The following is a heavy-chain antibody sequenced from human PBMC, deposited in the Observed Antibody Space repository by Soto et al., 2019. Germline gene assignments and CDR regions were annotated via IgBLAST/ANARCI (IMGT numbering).Heavy chain of an antibody. CDR3: ARTRPARDIVVVVAAEEDAFDI. Sequence: PSETLSLTCTVSGGSVSSGSYYWSWIRQPPGKGLEWLGYIYYSGSTNYNPSLKSRVTISVDTSKNQFSLKLSSVTAADTAVYYCARTRPARDIVVVVAAEEDAFDIWGQGTMVTVSS. CDR2: IYYSGST. CDR1: GGSVSSGSYY. D-gene: IGHD2-15*01. J-gene: IGHJ3*02. V-gene: IGHV4-61*01.